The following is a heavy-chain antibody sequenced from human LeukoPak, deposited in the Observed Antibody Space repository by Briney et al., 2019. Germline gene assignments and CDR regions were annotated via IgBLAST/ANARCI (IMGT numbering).Heavy chain of an antibody. D-gene: IGHD5-12*01. CDR2: ISGSGGST. V-gene: IGHV3-23*01. CDR1: GFTFSSYA. Sequence: GGSLRLSCAASGFTFSSYAMSWVRQAPGKGLEWVSAISGSGGSTYYADSVKGRFTISRDNAKNSLFLQMNSLRAEDTAVYYCARDASGSNNWFDPWGQGTLVTVSS. J-gene: IGHJ5*02. CDR3: ARDASGSNNWFDP.